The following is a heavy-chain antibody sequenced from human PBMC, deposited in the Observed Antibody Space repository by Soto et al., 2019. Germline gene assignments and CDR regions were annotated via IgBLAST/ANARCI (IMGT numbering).Heavy chain of an antibody. CDR2: ISQDGSVK. CDR3: AGRQTNYYYYGMDV. Sequence: QVQLVESGGGVVQPGRSLTVSCAASGISISTYAMHWVRQAPGKGLEWVAVISQDGSVKYYADSVKGRFTISRDNPKNTLFLQMNSLGADDTAVYYCAGRQTNYYYYGMDVWGQGTTVTVSS. J-gene: IGHJ6*02. CDR1: GISISTYA. D-gene: IGHD2-15*01. V-gene: IGHV3-30*03.